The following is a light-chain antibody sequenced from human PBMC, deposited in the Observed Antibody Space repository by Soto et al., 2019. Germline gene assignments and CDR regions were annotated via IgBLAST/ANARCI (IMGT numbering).Light chain of an antibody. J-gene: IGKJ5*01. CDR1: QSVGSN. CDR2: GAS. CDR3: QQHNNWIT. V-gene: IGKV3-15*01. Sequence: EIVMTQSPATLSVSPGERATLSCRASQSVGSNLAWYQQQPGQAPRLLIYGASTRATGIPARFSGSGSGTEFTLTISSMQSEDLAVYYCQQHNNWITFGQGTRLEIK.